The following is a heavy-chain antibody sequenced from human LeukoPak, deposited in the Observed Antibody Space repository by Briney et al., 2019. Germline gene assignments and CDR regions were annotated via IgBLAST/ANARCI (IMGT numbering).Heavy chain of an antibody. CDR1: GGSFSGYY. D-gene: IGHD3-16*01. CDR3: ARGRVGYDYVWGSHYSPYFDY. J-gene: IGHJ4*02. V-gene: IGHV4-34*01. CDR2: INHSGST. Sequence: SETLSLTCAVYGGSFSGYYWSWIRQPPGKGLEWIGEINHSGSTNYNPSLKSRVTISVDTSKNQFSLKLSSVTAADTAVYHCARGRVGYDYVWGSHYSPYFDYWGQGTLVTVSS.